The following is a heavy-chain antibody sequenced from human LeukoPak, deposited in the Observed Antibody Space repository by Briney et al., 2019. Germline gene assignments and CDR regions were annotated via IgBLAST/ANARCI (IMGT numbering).Heavy chain of an antibody. CDR2: ISGGGVTT. J-gene: IGHJ6*02. Sequence: GGSLRLSCVGSGFTSIAYALTWARQAPGKGLEWVSGISGGGVTTYYADSVKGRFIISRDNSKNTLFLQMNSLRAEDTAVYYCARRPAIFMDGVYYYSMDVWGQGTTVTVSS. D-gene: IGHD2-2*01. V-gene: IGHV3-23*01. CDR3: ARRPAIFMDGVYYYSMDV. CDR1: GFTSIAYA.